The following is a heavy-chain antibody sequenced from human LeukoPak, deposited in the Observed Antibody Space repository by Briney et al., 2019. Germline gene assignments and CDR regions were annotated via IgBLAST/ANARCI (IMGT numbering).Heavy chain of an antibody. V-gene: IGHV4-34*01. J-gene: IGHJ5*02. CDR3: ARGPMRYCSSTSCYTLRGDWFDP. Sequence: SETLSLTCAVYGVSFSGYYWSWLRQPPGKGLEWVGEINHSGSNNYIPSLKSLVTISLDTSKNQFSLKLSSVTAADTAVYYCARGPMRYCSSTSCYTLRGDWFDPWGQGTLVTVSS. CDR2: INHSGSN. CDR1: GVSFSGYY. D-gene: IGHD2-2*02.